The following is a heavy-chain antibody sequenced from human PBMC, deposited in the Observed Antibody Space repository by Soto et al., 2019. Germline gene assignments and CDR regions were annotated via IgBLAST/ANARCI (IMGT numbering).Heavy chain of an antibody. V-gene: IGHV2-5*02. J-gene: IGHJ5*02. D-gene: IGHD3-10*02. CDR1: GLSLSTSGEA. CDR2: IYWDDDK. Sequence: QITLKESGPTLVKPTQTLTLTCTFSGLSLSTSGEAVGWIRQPPGKALDWLALIYWDDDKRYNPTLKTRLTIPKDTSKNQVVLTPANMDPVDTATYYCAHYVSTSPAGWFAPWGQGILVPVSS. CDR3: AHYVSTSPAGWFAP.